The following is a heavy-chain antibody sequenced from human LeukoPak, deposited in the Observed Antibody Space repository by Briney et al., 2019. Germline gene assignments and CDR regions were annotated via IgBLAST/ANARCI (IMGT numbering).Heavy chain of an antibody. V-gene: IGHV3-30*09. CDR1: GFTFSNYA. Sequence: GGSLRLSCAASGFTFSNYAIYWVRQAPGKGLEWVSVISTDGNYKYYADSVKGRFAVSGDNSKNMLYLQMNSLSADDTAVYYCARRPVATIKGYFDSWGQGTLVTVSS. J-gene: IGHJ4*02. D-gene: IGHD5-24*01. CDR3: ARRPVATIKGYFDS. CDR2: ISTDGNYK.